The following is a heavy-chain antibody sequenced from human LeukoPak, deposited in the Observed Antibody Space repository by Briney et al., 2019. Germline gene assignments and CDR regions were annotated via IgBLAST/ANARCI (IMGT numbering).Heavy chain of an antibody. D-gene: IGHD2-15*01. V-gene: IGHV3-9*03. J-gene: IGHJ3*02. CDR1: GFTFDDYA. CDR3: AKEGGPDAFDI. CDR2: ISWNSGSI. Sequence: GGSLRLSCAASGFTFDDYAMHWVRQAPGKGLEWVSGISWNSGSIGYADSVKGRFTISRDNAKNSLYLQMNSLRAEDMALYYCAKEGGPDAFDIWGQGTMVTVSS.